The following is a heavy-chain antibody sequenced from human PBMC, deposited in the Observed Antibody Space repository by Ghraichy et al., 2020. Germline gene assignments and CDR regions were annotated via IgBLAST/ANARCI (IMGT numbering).Heavy chain of an antibody. CDR2: ISGSGGST. Sequence: GGSLRLSCAASGFTFSSYAMSWVRQAPGKGLEWVSAISGSGGSTYYADSVKGWFTISRDNSKNTLYLQMNSLRAEDTAVYYCAKDLGGYSYGDYFDYWGQGTLVTVSS. V-gene: IGHV3-23*01. D-gene: IGHD5-18*01. J-gene: IGHJ4*02. CDR1: GFTFSSYA. CDR3: AKDLGGYSYGDYFDY.